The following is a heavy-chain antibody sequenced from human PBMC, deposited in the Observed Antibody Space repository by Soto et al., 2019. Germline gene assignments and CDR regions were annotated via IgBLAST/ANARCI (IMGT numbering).Heavy chain of an antibody. J-gene: IGHJ6*03. Sequence: GGSLRLSCAASGFTFSSHAMSWVRQAPGKGLEWVSAISGSGASTFYADSVKGRFTISRDNSRSTQYLQMNSLRGEDTAVYFCAKLRDSSAWSFPADYMDVWGKGTTVTVSS. V-gene: IGHV3-23*01. CDR3: AKLRDSSAWSFPADYMDV. D-gene: IGHD6-19*01. CDR1: GFTFSSHA. CDR2: ISGSGAST.